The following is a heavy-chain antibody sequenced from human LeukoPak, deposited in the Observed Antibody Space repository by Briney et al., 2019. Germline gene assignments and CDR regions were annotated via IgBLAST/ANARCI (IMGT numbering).Heavy chain of an antibody. V-gene: IGHV4-59*01. CDR1: GGSISSYY. CDR2: IYYSGST. CDR3: ASNYYGSGKRAFDI. Sequence: PSETLSLTCTVSGGSISSYYWSWIRQPPGKGLEWIGYIYYSGSTNYNPSLKSRVTISVDTSKNQFSLKLSSVTAADTAVYYCASNYYGSGKRAFDIWGQGTMVTVSS. D-gene: IGHD3-10*01. J-gene: IGHJ3*02.